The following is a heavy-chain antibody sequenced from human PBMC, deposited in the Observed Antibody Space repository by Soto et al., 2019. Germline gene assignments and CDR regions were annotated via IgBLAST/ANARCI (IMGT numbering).Heavy chain of an antibody. V-gene: IGHV1-46*01. Sequence: GASVKVSCKASGYLFTAYSMHWVRLAPGQGLEWMGVVNPSGGSTKYAQNFQGRVTMTRYTSTTTIYMELSSLRSDDTAIYYCAREENCSGGTCYSEYFHRWGQGTLVTVSS. CDR2: VNPSGGST. CDR3: AREENCSGGTCYSEYFHR. J-gene: IGHJ1*01. CDR1: GYLFTAYS. D-gene: IGHD2-15*01.